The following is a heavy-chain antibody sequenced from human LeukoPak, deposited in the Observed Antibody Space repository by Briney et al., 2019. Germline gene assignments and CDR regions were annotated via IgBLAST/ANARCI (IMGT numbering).Heavy chain of an antibody. CDR3: ARSGSPRGGFDP. CDR2: ISRRGST. J-gene: IGHJ5*02. CDR1: VGSFSGYC. Sequence: SETLSLTCAVYVGSFSGYCWSWIRQPPGKGLEWIGEISRRGSTKYNPSLKSRVTISVETSKNQFSLKLNSVTAADTAVYYCARSGSPRGGFDPWGQGTLVTVSS. D-gene: IGHD5-12*01. V-gene: IGHV4-34*01.